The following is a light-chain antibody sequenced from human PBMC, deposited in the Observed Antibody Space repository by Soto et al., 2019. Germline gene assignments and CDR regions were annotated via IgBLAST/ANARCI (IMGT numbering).Light chain of an antibody. CDR3: SSYTSSSKV. CDR2: DVS. CDR1: SSDVGGYNY. Sequence: QSVVTQPASVSGSPGPSITISCTGTSSDVGGYNYVSWYQQHPGKAPKLMIYDVSNRPSGVSNRFSGSKSGNTASLTISGLQAEDEADYYCSSYTSSSKVFGTGTKVTVL. V-gene: IGLV2-14*01. J-gene: IGLJ1*01.